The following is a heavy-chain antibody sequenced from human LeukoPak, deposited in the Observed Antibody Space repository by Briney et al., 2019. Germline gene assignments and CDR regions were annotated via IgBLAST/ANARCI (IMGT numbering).Heavy chain of an antibody. CDR1: GGSISSYY. Sequence: SETLSLTCTVSGGSISSYYWSWIRQPAGKGLEWIGRIYTSGSTNYNPSLKSRVTMSVDTSKNQSSLKLRSVTAAYTAVYYCARIYDPGAFDIWGQGTMVTVSS. CDR2: IYTSGST. V-gene: IGHV4-4*07. D-gene: IGHD3-16*01. CDR3: ARIYDPGAFDI. J-gene: IGHJ3*02.